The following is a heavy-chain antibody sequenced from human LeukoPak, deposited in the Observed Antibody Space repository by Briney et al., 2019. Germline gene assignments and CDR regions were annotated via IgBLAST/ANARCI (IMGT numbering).Heavy chain of an antibody. CDR2: INPNSGGT. Sequence: GASVKVSCKASGYTFTGYYMHWVRQAPGQGLEWMGWINPNSGGTNYAQKFQGWVTMTRDTSISTAYMELCRLRSDDTAVYYCARGLAAAGTYYFDYWGQGTLVTVSS. CDR3: ARGLAAAGTYYFDY. J-gene: IGHJ4*02. D-gene: IGHD6-13*01. CDR1: GYTFTGYY. V-gene: IGHV1-2*04.